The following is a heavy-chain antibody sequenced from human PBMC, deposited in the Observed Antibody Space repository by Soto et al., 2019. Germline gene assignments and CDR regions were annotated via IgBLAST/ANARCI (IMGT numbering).Heavy chain of an antibody. D-gene: IGHD4-17*01. CDR3: ARDPNGDWLGAFDF. CDR2: ISGNGGRT. J-gene: IGHJ3*01. V-gene: IGHV3-23*01. CDR1: EFTFSSYF. Sequence: EVQLLEPGGGLVQPGGSLRLSCAASEFTFSSYFMTWVRQAPGKGLDWGSSISGNGGRTYYADSVKGRFTISRDNSKNTLYLQMNSLRAEDTAVYYCARDPNGDWLGAFDFWGQKTMVTVSS.